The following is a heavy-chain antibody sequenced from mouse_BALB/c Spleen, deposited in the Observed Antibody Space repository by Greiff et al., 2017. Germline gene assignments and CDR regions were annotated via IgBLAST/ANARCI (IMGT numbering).Heavy chain of an antibody. CDR3: ARDTYGYDLDY. V-gene: IGHV7-3*02. D-gene: IGHD2-2*01. CDR2: IRNKANGYTT. J-gene: IGHJ2*01. Sequence: EVQGVESGGGLVQPGGSLRLSCATSGFTFTDYYMSWVRQPPGKALEWLGFIRNKANGYTTEYSASVKGRFTISRDNSQSILYLQMNTLRAEDSATYYCARDTYGYDLDYWGQGTTLTVSS. CDR1: GFTFTDYY.